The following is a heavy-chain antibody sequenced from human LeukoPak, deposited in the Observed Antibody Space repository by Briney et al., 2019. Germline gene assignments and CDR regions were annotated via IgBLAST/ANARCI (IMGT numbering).Heavy chain of an antibody. CDR2: IKQDGSEK. V-gene: IGHV3-7*01. Sequence: GGSLRLSCEGSGFTFSNYWMSWVRQAPGKGLEWVANIKQDGSEKYYVDSVKGRFTISRDNAKNSLYLQMDSLRAEDTAVYYCARARYCSSTNCYKDYWGQGTLVTVSS. J-gene: IGHJ4*02. CDR3: ARARYCSSTNCYKDY. D-gene: IGHD2-2*02. CDR1: GFTFSNYW.